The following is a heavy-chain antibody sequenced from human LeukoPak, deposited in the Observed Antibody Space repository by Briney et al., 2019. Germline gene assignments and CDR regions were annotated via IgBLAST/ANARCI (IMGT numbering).Heavy chain of an antibody. Sequence: PSETLSLTCTVSGGSISSYYWSWIRQPPGKGLEWIGYIYYSGSTSYNPSLKSRVTISVDTSKNQFSLKLSSVTAADTAVYYCARGFLRFFDYWGQGTLVTVSS. D-gene: IGHD4-17*01. J-gene: IGHJ4*02. CDR3: ARGFLRFFDY. CDR2: IYYSGST. CDR1: GGSISSYY. V-gene: IGHV4-59*01.